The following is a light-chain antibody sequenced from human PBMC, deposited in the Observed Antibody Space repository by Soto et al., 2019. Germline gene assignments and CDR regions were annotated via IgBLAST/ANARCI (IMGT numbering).Light chain of an antibody. CDR2: YDD. CDR1: RSNIGNNA. V-gene: IGLV1-36*01. Sequence: QSVLTQPPSVSEAPRQRVTIACSVSRSNIGNNAVNWYQQLPGKAPKLLIYYDDLLPSGVSDRFSGSKSGTSASLAISGLQSEDEADYYCAAWDDSLNGVVFGGGTKLTVL. CDR3: AAWDDSLNGVV. J-gene: IGLJ2*01.